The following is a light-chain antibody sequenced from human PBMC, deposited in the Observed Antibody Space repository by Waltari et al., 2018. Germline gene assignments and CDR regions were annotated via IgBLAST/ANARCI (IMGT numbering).Light chain of an antibody. Sequence: ETVMTQSPATLSVSPGERATLSCRASQSVSSNIAWYQQKPGQAPRLLIYYASTRATGIPARFSGSGSGTKFTLTISSLQSEDFALYYCQQYNNWPRTFGQGTKVEIE. CDR1: QSVSSN. V-gene: IGKV3-15*01. CDR3: QQYNNWPRT. J-gene: IGKJ1*01. CDR2: YAS.